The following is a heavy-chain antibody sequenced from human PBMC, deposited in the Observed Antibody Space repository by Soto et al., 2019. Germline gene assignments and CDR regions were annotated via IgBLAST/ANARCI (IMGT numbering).Heavy chain of an antibody. CDR2: ISGSGSST. Sequence: GGSLRLSCAASGFTFSSYAMSWVRQAPGKGLEWVSAISGSGSSTYYADSVKGRFTISRDNSKNTPYLQMNSLRAEDTAVYYCAKPPVRGVTTVYWGQGTLVTVSS. J-gene: IGHJ4*02. D-gene: IGHD3-10*01. V-gene: IGHV3-23*01. CDR3: AKPPVRGVTTVY. CDR1: GFTFSSYA.